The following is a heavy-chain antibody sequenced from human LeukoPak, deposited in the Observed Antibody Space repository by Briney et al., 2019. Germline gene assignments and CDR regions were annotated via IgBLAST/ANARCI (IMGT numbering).Heavy chain of an antibody. CDR2: ISGSGGST. J-gene: IGHJ1*01. CDR3: AKGSVAGTEYFQH. D-gene: IGHD6-19*01. Sequence: GGSLRLSCAASGFTFSNYAMSWVRQAPGKGLEWVSAISGSGGSTYYADSVKGRFTISRDNSKNTLYLQMNSLRAEDTAVYYCAKGSVAGTEYFQHWGQGTLVTVSS. CDR1: GFTFSNYA. V-gene: IGHV3-23*01.